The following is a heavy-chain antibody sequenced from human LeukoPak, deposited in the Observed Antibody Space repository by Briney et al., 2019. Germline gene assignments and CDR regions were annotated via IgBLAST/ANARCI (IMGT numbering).Heavy chain of an antibody. D-gene: IGHD2-2*02. CDR2: IIPILGIA. Sequence: ASVKVSCKASGGTFSSYAISWVRQAPGQGLEWMGRIIPILGIANYAQKFQGRVTITADKSTSTAYMELSSLRSEDTAVYYCARGPRFIVVVPAAILRSGRPNYFDYWGQGTLVTVSS. J-gene: IGHJ4*02. CDR3: ARGPRFIVVVPAAILRSGRPNYFDY. CDR1: GGTFSSYA. V-gene: IGHV1-69*04.